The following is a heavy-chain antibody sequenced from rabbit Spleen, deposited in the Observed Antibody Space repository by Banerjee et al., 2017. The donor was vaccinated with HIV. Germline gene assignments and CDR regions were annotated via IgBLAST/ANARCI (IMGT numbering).Heavy chain of an antibody. V-gene: IGHV1S45*01. J-gene: IGHJ6*01. CDR2: IYGGSSGNT. Sequence: QEQLEESGGDLVKPEGSLTLTCTASGFSFSSSYWMCWVRQAPGKGLEWIGCIYGGSSGNTYYASWAKGRFTISKTSSTTVTLQMASLTAADTATYFCARDTGSSFSSYGMDLWGQGTLVTVS. CDR1: GFSFSSSYW. CDR3: ARDTGSSFSSYGMDL. D-gene: IGHD8-1*01.